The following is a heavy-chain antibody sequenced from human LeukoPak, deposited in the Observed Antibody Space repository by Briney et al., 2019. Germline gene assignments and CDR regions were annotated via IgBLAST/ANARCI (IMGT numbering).Heavy chain of an antibody. V-gene: IGHV3-53*01. Sequence: PGGSLRLSCAASGFTFGNYGMSWVRQAPGKGLEWVSIIYSGGSTFYADSVKGRFTISRDNSKNTLYLQMNSLRAEDTAVYYCARGGSYLSAFDIWGQGTMVTVSS. J-gene: IGHJ3*02. D-gene: IGHD1-26*01. CDR3: ARGGSYLSAFDI. CDR2: IYSGGST. CDR1: GFTFGNYG.